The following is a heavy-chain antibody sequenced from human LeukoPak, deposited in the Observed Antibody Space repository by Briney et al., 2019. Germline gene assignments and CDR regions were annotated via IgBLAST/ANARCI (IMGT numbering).Heavy chain of an antibody. Sequence: GGSLRLSCAASGFTFSSYWMHWVRQAPGKGLVWVSRINSDGSSTSYADSVKGRFTISRDNAKNTLYLQMNSLRAEDTAVYYCALSVEMATILAYWGQGTLVTVSS. CDR2: INSDGSST. J-gene: IGHJ4*02. CDR3: ALSVEMATILAY. V-gene: IGHV3-74*01. CDR1: GFTFSSYW. D-gene: IGHD5-24*01.